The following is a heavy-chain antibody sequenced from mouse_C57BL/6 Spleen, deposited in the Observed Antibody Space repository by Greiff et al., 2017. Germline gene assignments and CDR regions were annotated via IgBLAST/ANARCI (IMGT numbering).Heavy chain of an antibody. CDR3: ARGFDGYYSYYFDY. CDR1: GYSITSGYY. D-gene: IGHD2-3*01. CDR2: ISYDGSN. Sequence: DVQLQESGPGLVKPSQSLSLTCSVTGYSITSGYYWNWIRQFPGNKLEWMGYISYDGSNNYNPSLKNRISITRDTAKNQFFLKLNSVTTEDTATDYCARGFDGYYSYYFDYWGQGTTLTVSS. V-gene: IGHV3-6*01. J-gene: IGHJ2*01.